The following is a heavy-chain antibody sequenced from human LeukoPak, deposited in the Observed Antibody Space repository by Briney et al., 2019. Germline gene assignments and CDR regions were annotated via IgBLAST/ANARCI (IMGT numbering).Heavy chain of an antibody. J-gene: IGHJ3*02. CDR2: IYTSGST. CDR3: ARDGLTIFGVVSDDAFDI. CDR1: GGSISSGSYY. Sequence: SETLSLTCTVSGGSISSGSYYWRWIRQPAGKGLEWIVRIYTSGSTNYNPSLKSRVTISVDTSKNQFSLKLSSVTAADTAVYYCARDGLTIFGVVSDDAFDIWGQGTMVTVSS. D-gene: IGHD3-3*01. V-gene: IGHV4-61*02.